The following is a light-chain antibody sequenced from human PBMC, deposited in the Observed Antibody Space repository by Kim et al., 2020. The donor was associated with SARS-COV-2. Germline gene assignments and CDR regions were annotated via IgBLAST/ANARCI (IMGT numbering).Light chain of an antibody. CDR2: GTS. V-gene: IGKV1-39*01. J-gene: IGKJ1*01. CDR1: QSITWF. Sequence: DIQMTQSPSSLSAPIGDRVTITCRASQSITWFLNWYQQRPGEAPKLLIYGTSRLQRGVPSRFSGSGSGTEFTLTISSLQPEDVATYYCQQSYSAPRTFGQGTKVDIK. CDR3: QQSYSAPRT.